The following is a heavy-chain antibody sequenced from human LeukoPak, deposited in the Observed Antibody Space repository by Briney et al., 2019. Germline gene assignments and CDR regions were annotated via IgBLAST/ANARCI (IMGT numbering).Heavy chain of an antibody. J-gene: IGHJ4*02. CDR1: GFTFSSYS. Sequence: GGSLRLPCAASGFTFSSYSMNWVRQAPGKGLEWVSSISSSSSYIYYADSVKGRFTISRDNAKNSLYLQMNSLRAEDTAVYYCARTDTAMVAMYYFDYWGQGTLVTVSS. V-gene: IGHV3-21*01. D-gene: IGHD5-18*01. CDR3: ARTDTAMVAMYYFDY. CDR2: ISSSSSYI.